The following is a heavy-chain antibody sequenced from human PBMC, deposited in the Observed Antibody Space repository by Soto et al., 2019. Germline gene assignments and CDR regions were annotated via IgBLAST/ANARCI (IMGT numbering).Heavy chain of an antibody. CDR2: VSPYNGKA. CDR3: ARAISLIMAAHAY. J-gene: IGHJ4*02. D-gene: IGHD2-8*01. CDR1: GYTFSNYA. V-gene: IGHV1-18*04. Sequence: GASVKVACKTSGYTFSNYAISWVRQAPGQGPERMGWVSPYNGKANYTEKFQGRVSMTTDTSTTTAYMELTSLPSAATAIYYCARAISLIMAAHAYWGQGTLVTVSS.